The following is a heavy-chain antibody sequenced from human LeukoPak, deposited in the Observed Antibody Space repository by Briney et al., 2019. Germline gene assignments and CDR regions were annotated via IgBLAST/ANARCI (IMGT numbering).Heavy chain of an antibody. CDR3: ARLAAAGPRTYYYYYGMDV. J-gene: IGHJ6*02. CDR1: GGSISSYY. Sequence: SETLSLTCTVSGGSISSYYWSWIRQPPGKGLEWIGYIYYSGSTNYNPSLKSRVTISVDTSKNQFPLKLSSVTAADTAVYYCARLAAAGPRTYYYYYGMDVWGQGTAVTVSS. D-gene: IGHD6-13*01. V-gene: IGHV4-59*08. CDR2: IYYSGST.